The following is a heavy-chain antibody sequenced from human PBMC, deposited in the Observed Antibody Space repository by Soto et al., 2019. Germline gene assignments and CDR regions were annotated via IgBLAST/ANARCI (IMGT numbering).Heavy chain of an antibody. D-gene: IGHD3-10*01. CDR2: ISGSGGST. V-gene: IGHV3-23*01. CDR3: VLWPPSYFDY. Sequence: PSETLSLTCIVSGGSISSNDFYWSWVRQAPGKGLEWVSAISGSGGSTYYADSVKGRFTISRDNSKNTLYLQMNSLRAEDTAVYYCVLWPPSYFDYWGQGTLVTVSS. J-gene: IGHJ4*02. CDR1: GGSISSND.